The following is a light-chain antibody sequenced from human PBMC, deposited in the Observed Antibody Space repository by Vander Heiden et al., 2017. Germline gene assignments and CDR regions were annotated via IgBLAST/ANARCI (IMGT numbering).Light chain of an antibody. CDR3: TSRDSSGNHRV. Sequence: SSELTQDPAVSVALGQTVRITCHGDSLRSYYASWYQQKPGQAPVLVIYGKNNRPSGIPDRFSGSSSGNTASLTITGAQAEEEADYYCTSRDSSGNHRVFGGGTKLTVL. CDR2: GKN. J-gene: IGLJ3*02. CDR1: SLRSYY. V-gene: IGLV3-19*01.